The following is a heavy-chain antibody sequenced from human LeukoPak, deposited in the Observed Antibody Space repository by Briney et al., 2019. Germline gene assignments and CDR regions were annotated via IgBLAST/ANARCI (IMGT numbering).Heavy chain of an antibody. CDR1: AYNVTAQY. CDR3: ASYPRSVSTPPYDY. Sequence: ASVRTSCRANAYNVTAQYTHGLRQAPIERLELIIGISPNSGDAKYAQSFLGRVTMTRDTSTTTAYMELSSLRSDDTAVYFCASYPRSVSTPPYDYWGQGTLVTVSS. J-gene: IGHJ4*02. D-gene: IGHD5/OR15-5a*01. CDR2: ISPNSGDA. V-gene: IGHV1-2*02.